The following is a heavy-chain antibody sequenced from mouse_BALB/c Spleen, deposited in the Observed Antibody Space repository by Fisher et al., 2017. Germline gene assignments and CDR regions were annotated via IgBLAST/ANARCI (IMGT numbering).Heavy chain of an antibody. J-gene: IGHJ1*01. V-gene: IGHV5-12-2*01. Sequence: GRFTISRDNAKNTLYLQMSSLKSEDTALYYCARKDYGSSYGYFDVWGAGTTVTVSS. D-gene: IGHD1-1*01. CDR3: ARKDYGSSYGYFDV.